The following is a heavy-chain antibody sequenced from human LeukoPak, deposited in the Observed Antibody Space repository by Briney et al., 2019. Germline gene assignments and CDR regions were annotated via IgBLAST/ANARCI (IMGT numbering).Heavy chain of an antibody. CDR3: ARDGTAPGLYFDL. J-gene: IGHJ4*01. V-gene: IGHV3-33*01. Sequence: QPGGSLRLSCAVSGFSFSSYGMHWARQAPGKGLEWVAVIWYDGSNKYYADSVKGRFTISRDNSKNTLYLQMNSLRAEDTAVYYCARDGTAPGLYFDLRGQGTLVTVSS. CDR2: IWYDGSNK. CDR1: GFSFSSYG. D-gene: IGHD1/OR15-1a*01.